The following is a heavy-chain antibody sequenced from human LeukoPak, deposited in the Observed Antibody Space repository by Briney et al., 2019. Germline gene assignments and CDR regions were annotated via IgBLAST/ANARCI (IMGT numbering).Heavy chain of an antibody. V-gene: IGHV1-2*02. CDR2: INPNSGGT. Sequence: ASVKVSCKASGYTFTGYYMHWVRQAPGQGLEWMGWINPNSGGTNYAQKFQGRVTMTRDTSISTAYMELSRLRSDDTAVYYCARVRGRGYYTSRGAWFDPWGQGTLVTVSS. CDR1: GYTFTGYY. D-gene: IGHD3-3*01. CDR3: ARVRGRGYYTSRGAWFDP. J-gene: IGHJ5*02.